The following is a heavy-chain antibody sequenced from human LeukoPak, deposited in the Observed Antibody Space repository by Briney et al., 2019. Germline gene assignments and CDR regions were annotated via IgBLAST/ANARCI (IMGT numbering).Heavy chain of an antibody. CDR1: GDAFSGYF. CDR3: AREDESGWRRFDY. Sequence: ASVKVSCKASGDAFSGYFIHRVRQAPGQGLEWMGNINANSGVTNYAQKFQGRVTMTRDTSISTAYMELNNLRSDDTAVYFCAREDESGWRRFDYWGQGTLVTVSS. CDR2: INANSGVT. D-gene: IGHD6-19*01. V-gene: IGHV1-2*02. J-gene: IGHJ4*02.